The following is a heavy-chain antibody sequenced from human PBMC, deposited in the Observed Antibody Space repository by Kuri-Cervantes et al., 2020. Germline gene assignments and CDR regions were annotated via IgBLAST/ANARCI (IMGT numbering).Heavy chain of an antibody. CDR3: ARDVGGDEAFDI. CDR2: ISGSGGST. D-gene: IGHD3-16*01. Sequence: GGSLRLSCAASGFTFSSYAMSWVRQAPGKGLEWVSAISGSGGSTYYADSVKGRFTISRDNSKNTLYLQMNSLRAEDTALYYCARDVGGDEAFDIWGQGTTVTVSS. V-gene: IGHV3-23*01. J-gene: IGHJ3*02. CDR1: GFTFSSYA.